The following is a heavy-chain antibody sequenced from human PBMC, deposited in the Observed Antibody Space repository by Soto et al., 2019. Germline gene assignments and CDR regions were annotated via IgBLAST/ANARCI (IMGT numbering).Heavy chain of an antibody. CDR3: TGQSSSLIRDASDI. CDR1: GFTFSGSN. D-gene: IGHD2-2*01. V-gene: IGHV3-73*02. CDR2: MRSKGNSYAT. Sequence: EVQLVESGGGLVQPGGSLKLSCAASGFTFSGSNMHWVRQASGKGLEWVGRMRSKGNSYATEYGASVKGRFSISRDDSKNMAYLEMNSLKTEYTAVYFCTGQSSSLIRDASDIWGQGTMVTVSS. J-gene: IGHJ3*02.